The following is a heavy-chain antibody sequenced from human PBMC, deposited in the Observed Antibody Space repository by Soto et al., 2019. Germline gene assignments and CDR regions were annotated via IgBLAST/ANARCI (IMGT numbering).Heavy chain of an antibody. J-gene: IGHJ4*02. D-gene: IGHD5-12*01. V-gene: IGHV1-18*01. Sequence: QVQLVQSGAEVKKPGASVKVSCKASGYTFTSYGISWVRQAPGQGLEWMGWISAYNGNTNYAQMFQGRVSMTTDTATSTAYEDLRSLSADDQAVYSCARAGGNSGYCRVFDYWGPGTLVTGSS. CDR1: GYTFTSYG. CDR2: ISAYNGNT. CDR3: ARAGGNSGYCRVFDY.